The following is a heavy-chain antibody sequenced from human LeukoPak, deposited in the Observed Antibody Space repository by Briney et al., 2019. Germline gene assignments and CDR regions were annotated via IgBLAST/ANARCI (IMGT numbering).Heavy chain of an antibody. CDR2: IYTSGST. J-gene: IGHJ6*02. CDR1: GGSISSYY. Sequence: SETLSLTCTVSGGSISSYYWSWIRQPAGKGLEWIGRIYTSGSTNYNPSLKSRVTMSVDTSKNQFSLKLSSVTAADTAVYYCARDPLINWNHYGMDVWGQGTTVTVSS. CDR3: ARDPLINWNHYGMDV. D-gene: IGHD1-20*01. V-gene: IGHV4-4*07.